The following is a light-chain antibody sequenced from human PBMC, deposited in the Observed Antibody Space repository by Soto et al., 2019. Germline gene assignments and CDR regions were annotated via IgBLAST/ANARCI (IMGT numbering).Light chain of an antibody. Sequence: DVQMTQSPSSLSASVGDRVTITCRASHGIAPYLAWFQQKPGQVPRLLIYATSTLQSGVPSRFSGSGSGTEFTLTISSLQPDDVATYYCQKYNSAPLTFGGGTTVEIK. CDR3: QKYNSAPLT. CDR1: HGIAPY. V-gene: IGKV1-27*01. J-gene: IGKJ4*01. CDR2: ATS.